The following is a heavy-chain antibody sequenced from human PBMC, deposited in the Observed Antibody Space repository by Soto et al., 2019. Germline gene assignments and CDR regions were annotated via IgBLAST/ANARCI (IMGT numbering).Heavy chain of an antibody. CDR3: ATDFWGRYYFDY. CDR2: ISGSGAGT. D-gene: IGHD7-27*01. J-gene: IGHJ4*02. Sequence: EVQLLESGGGLVQRGGSLRLSCAASGFIFSSYPMSWVRQAPGKGLEWVSGISGSGAGTHYADSVKGRFTISRDNAWNTLYLQMNRLRAEDTAVYYCATDFWGRYYFDYWGQGALVTVSS. V-gene: IGHV3-23*01. CDR1: GFIFSSYP.